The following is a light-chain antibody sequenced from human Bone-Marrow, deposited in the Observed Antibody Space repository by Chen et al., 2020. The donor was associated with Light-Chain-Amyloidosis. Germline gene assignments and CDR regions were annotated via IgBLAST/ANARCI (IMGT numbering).Light chain of an antibody. Sequence: QSALTQPASVSGSPGQSITISCTGTSSDVGSYNFVSWYQHHPGKAPKLVIYEATKRPSGVSNRFSGSKSGNTASLTISGLQADDEAVYYCCSYAGSSTVSFGGGTQLTGL. CDR1: SSDVGSYNF. CDR3: CSYAGSSTVS. J-gene: IGLJ2*01. CDR2: EAT. V-gene: IGLV2-23*01.